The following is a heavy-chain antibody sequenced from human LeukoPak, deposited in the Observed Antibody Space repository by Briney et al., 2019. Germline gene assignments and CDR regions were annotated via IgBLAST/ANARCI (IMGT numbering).Heavy chain of an antibody. CDR1: GFTFSSYS. CDR2: ISSSSSTI. CDR3: AKGSSSWLLRYYFDY. J-gene: IGHJ4*02. D-gene: IGHD6-13*01. V-gene: IGHV3-48*01. Sequence: GGSLRLSCAASGFTFSSYSMNWVRQAPGKGLEWVSYISSSSSTIYYADSVKGRFTISRDNAKNSLYLQMNSLRAEDTAVYYCAKGSSSWLLRYYFDYWGQGTLVTVSS.